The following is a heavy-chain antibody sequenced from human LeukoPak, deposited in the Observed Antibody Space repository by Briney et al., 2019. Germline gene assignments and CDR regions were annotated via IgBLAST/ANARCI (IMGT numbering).Heavy chain of an antibody. V-gene: IGHV3-7*01. Sequence: GGSLRLSCEASGFIFSSHRMSWVRQAPGKGLEWVANIKQDGSEKYYVDSVKGRFTISRDNAKNSLYLQMNSLRAEDTAVYYCARDRDGIGLDYWGQGTLVTVSS. J-gene: IGHJ4*02. CDR1: GFIFSSHR. D-gene: IGHD5-24*01. CDR3: ARDRDGIGLDY. CDR2: IKQDGSEK.